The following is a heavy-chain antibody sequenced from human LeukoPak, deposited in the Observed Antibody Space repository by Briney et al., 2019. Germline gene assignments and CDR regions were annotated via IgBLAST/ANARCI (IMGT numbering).Heavy chain of an antibody. CDR2: IYYSGST. V-gene: IGHV4-39*01. Sequence: PSKTLSLTCTVSGGSISSSSYYWGWIRQPPGKGLEWIGSIYYSGSTYYDPSLKSRVTISVDTSKNQFSLKLSSVTAADTAVYYCARRPVTTTKYYYYYYMDVRGKGTTVTVSS. CDR3: ARRPVTTTKYYYYYYMDV. CDR1: GGSISSSSYY. D-gene: IGHD4-11*01. J-gene: IGHJ6*03.